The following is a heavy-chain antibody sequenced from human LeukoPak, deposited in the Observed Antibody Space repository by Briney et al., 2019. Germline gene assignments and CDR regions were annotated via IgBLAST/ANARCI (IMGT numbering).Heavy chain of an antibody. V-gene: IGHV1-2*02. CDR3: ARVKRRDYGDNKDYFDY. Sequence: ASVKVSCKASGYTFTGYYMHWVRQAPGQGLEWMGWINPNSGGTNYAQKFQGRVTMTRDTSISTAYMELSRLRSDDTAVYYCARVKRRDYGDNKDYFDYWGQGTLVTVSS. J-gene: IGHJ4*02. CDR1: GYTFTGYY. D-gene: IGHD4-23*01. CDR2: INPNSGGT.